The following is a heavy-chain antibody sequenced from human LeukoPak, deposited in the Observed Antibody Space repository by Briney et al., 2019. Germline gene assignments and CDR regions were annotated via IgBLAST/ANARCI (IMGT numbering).Heavy chain of an antibody. Sequence: GGSLRLSCAASGFTFSSYAMSWARQAPGKGLEWVSVIYSGGSTYYADSVKGRFTISRDNSKNTLYLQMNSLRAEDTAVYYCARDSLGIAVAGTRDAFDIWGQGTMVTVSS. CDR1: GFTFSSYA. D-gene: IGHD6-19*01. V-gene: IGHV3-66*01. J-gene: IGHJ3*02. CDR3: ARDSLGIAVAGTRDAFDI. CDR2: IYSGGST.